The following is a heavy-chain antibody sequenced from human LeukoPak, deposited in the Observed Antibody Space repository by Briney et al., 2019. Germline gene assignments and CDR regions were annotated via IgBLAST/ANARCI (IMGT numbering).Heavy chain of an antibody. J-gene: IGHJ3*02. CDR1: GGPFSGYY. CDR2: INHSGST. Sequence: SETLSLTCAVYGGPFSGYYWSWIRQPPGKGLEWIGEINHSGSTNYNPSLKSRVTISVDTSKNQFSLKLSSVTAADTAVYYCARVIKVHSSSWYREDAFDMWGQGTMDTVSS. D-gene: IGHD6-13*01. V-gene: IGHV4-34*01. CDR3: ARVIKVHSSSWYREDAFDM.